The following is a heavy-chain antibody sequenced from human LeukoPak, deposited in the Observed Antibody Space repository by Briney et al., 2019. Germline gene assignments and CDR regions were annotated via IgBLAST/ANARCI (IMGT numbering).Heavy chain of an antibody. D-gene: IGHD6-13*01. Sequence: GGSLRLSCPVSGFTFSSYAMSWVPQAPGKGLEWVSATSGSGGSTFSADSVKGRFTISRDNSKNTLYLQMNSLRAEDTAVYYCAKPRPSYSSSWYDHWGQGTLVTVSS. CDR1: GFTFSSYA. V-gene: IGHV3-23*01. J-gene: IGHJ5*02. CDR3: AKPRPSYSSSWYDH. CDR2: TSGSGGST.